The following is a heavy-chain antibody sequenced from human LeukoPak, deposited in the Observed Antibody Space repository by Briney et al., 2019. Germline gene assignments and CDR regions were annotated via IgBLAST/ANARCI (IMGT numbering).Heavy chain of an antibody. D-gene: IGHD2-21*01. CDR3: ARGDIPDF. J-gene: IGHJ4*02. Sequence: SETLSLTCGVSGYSISSGYYWGWIRQSPGKGLEWIGSIFHSGKTYCNLSLKSRVTISVDTSKNQFSLKLTSVTAADTAVYYCARGDIPDFWGQGTLVTVSS. V-gene: IGHV4-38-2*01. CDR1: GYSISSGYY. CDR2: IFHSGKT.